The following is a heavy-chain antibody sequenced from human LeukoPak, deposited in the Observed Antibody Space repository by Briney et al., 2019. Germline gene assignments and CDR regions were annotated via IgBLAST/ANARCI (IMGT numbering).Heavy chain of an antibody. V-gene: IGHV1-46*01. J-gene: IGHJ4*02. D-gene: IGHD2-2*01. CDR3: AREVDCSSTSCSLRY. CDR1: GYTFTGYY. Sequence: GASVKVSCKASGYTFTGYYMHWVRQAPGQGLEWMGWINPSGGSTSYAQKFQGRVTMTRDTSTSTVYMELSSLRPEDTAVYYCAREVDCSSTSCSLRYWGQGTLVTVSS. CDR2: INPSGGST.